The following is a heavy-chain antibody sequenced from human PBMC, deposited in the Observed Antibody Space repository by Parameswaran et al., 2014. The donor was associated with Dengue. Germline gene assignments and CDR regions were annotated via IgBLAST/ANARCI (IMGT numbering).Heavy chain of an antibody. CDR2: IYYSGTT. D-gene: IGHD6-19*01. Sequence: WIRQPPGKGLEWIGSIYYSGTTYYNPSLKSRVTISVDTSKNQFSLKLSSVTAADTAVYYCATVHLQWLVQEYFDPWGQGNPWSPSPQ. V-gene: IGHV4-39*01. J-gene: IGHJ5*02. CDR3: ATVHLQWLVQEYFDP.